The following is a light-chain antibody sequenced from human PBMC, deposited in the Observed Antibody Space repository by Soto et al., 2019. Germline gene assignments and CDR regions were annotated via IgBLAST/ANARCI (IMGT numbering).Light chain of an antibody. CDR2: EVS. V-gene: IGLV2-14*01. CDR1: SSDVGGYNY. CDR3: SIYTTASTYV. J-gene: IGLJ1*01. Sequence: SALTQPASVSGSPGQSITISCTGTSSDVGGYNYVSWDQQHPGKAPKLVIYEVSNRPSWIPDRFSGSKSSNTASLTISGLQAEDEAEYFCSIYTTASTYVFGTGTKVTV.